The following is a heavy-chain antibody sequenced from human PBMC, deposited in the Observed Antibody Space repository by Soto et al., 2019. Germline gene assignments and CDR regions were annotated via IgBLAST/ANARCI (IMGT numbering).Heavy chain of an antibody. CDR1: GFTFSSYA. J-gene: IGHJ3*02. CDR3: VKVLFKVLTGDPEGAFDI. V-gene: IGHV3-64D*09. CDR2: ISSNGGST. D-gene: IGHD2-21*02. Sequence: GGSLRLSCSASGFTFSSYAMHWVRQAPGKGLEYVSAISSNGGSTYYADSVKGRFTISRDNSKNTLYLQMSSLRAEDTAVYYCVKVLFKVLTGDPEGAFDIWGQGTMVTVSS.